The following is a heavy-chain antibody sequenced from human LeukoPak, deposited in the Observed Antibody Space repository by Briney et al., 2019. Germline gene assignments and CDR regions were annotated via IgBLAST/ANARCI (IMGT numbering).Heavy chain of an antibody. V-gene: IGHV3-30-3*01. J-gene: IGHJ4*02. CDR3: ASSYDFWSGPFDY. CDR2: ISYDGSNK. D-gene: IGHD3-3*01. Sequence: AGGSLRLSCAASGFTFSSYAMHWVRQAPGKGLEWVAVISYDGSNKYYADSVKGRFTISRDNSKNTLYLQMNSLRAEDTAVYYCASSYDFWSGPFDYWGQGTLVTVSS. CDR1: GFTFSSYA.